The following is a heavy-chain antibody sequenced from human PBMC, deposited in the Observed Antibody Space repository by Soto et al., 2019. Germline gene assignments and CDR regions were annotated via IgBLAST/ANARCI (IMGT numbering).Heavy chain of an antibody. CDR2: ISAYNGNT. D-gene: IGHD3-3*01. J-gene: IGHJ5*02. CDR3: ARDGDFWSGYSVKYNWFDP. V-gene: IGHV1-18*01. CDR1: GYTFTSYG. Sequence: ASVKVSCKASGYTFTSYGISWVRQAPGQGLEWMGWISAYNGNTNYAQKLQGRVTMTTDTSTSTAYMELRSLRSDDTAVYYCARDGDFWSGYSVKYNWFDPWGQGTLVTVSS.